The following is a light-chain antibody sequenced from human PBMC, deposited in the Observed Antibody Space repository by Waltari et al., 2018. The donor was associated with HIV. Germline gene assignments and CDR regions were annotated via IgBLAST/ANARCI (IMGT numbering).Light chain of an antibody. Sequence: QSVLTQPPSVSGAPGQTVTISCSGSNSNIGDADFDVHWYQQLPGTAPKLLIYGNRIRPSGVPDRFSGSKSGTSASLAITGLQPEDEADYYCQSFDYDSSLTVLFGGGTKLTVL. CDR2: GNR. CDR1: NSNIGDADFD. J-gene: IGLJ2*01. CDR3: QSFDYDSSLTVL. V-gene: IGLV1-40*01.